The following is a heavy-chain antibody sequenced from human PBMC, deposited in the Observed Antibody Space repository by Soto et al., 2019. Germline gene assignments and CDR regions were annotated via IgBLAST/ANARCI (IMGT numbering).Heavy chain of an antibody. CDR1: GFTFTSSG. CDR3: AKNTYNGIYRGDAFDS. V-gene: IGHV3-30*02. J-gene: IGHJ4*02. Sequence: QVHLAESGGGVVQPGGSLRLSCFASGFTFTSSGMNWVRQVPGRGLEWVALAPYDAYSFSYAESVRGRFIISRDNSNNSIYLQMNSLRPDDTGVYYCAKNTYNGIYRGDAFDSWGQGIHVTVSS. D-gene: IGHD1-26*01. CDR2: APYDAYSF.